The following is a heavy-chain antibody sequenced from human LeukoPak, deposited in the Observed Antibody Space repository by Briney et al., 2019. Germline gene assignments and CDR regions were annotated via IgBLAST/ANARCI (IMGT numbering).Heavy chain of an antibody. CDR2: IANDGKTT. CDR3: AKAGPRYDSSGYPTFH. J-gene: IGHJ4*02. Sequence: GGSLRLSCAASGFTFSIYGTHWVRQAPGKGLEWVAVIANDGKTTYYADSVKGRFTISRDNSKNTLYLQMNSLRAEDTAVYYCAKAGPRYDSSGYPTFHWGQGTLVTVSS. D-gene: IGHD3-22*01. CDR1: GFTFSIYG. V-gene: IGHV3-30*18.